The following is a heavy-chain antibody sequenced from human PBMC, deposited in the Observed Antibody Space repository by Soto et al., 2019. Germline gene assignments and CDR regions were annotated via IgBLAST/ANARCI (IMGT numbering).Heavy chain of an antibody. V-gene: IGHV3-21*01. D-gene: IGHD3-16*01. CDR1: GFTFETSS. J-gene: IGHJ6*02. Sequence: EVKLVQSGGGLVKPGGSLRLSCAASGFTFETSSINCLRQTPGKGLEWVASISATSLYIYYADSVRGRFTISRENAKKTVFLQRVSLEAADAAIFFFWGEFGGGARYGMDVWGQGTMVTVSS. CDR3: WGEFGGGARYGMDV. CDR2: ISATSLYI.